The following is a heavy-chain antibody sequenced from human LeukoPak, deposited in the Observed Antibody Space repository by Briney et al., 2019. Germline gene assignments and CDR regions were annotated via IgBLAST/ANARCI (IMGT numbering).Heavy chain of an antibody. CDR1: GSTFSSYA. Sequence: SVKVSCKASGSTFSSYAISWVRQAPGQGLEWMGRIIPILGIANYAQKFQGRVTITADKSTSTAYMELSSLRSEDTAVYYCARGRDFDWLCVEYWGQGTLVTVSS. CDR3: ARGRDFDWLCVEY. CDR2: IIPILGIA. D-gene: IGHD3-9*01. J-gene: IGHJ4*02. V-gene: IGHV1-69*04.